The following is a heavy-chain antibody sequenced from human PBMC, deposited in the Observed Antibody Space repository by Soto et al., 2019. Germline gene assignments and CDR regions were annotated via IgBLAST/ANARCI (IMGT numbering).Heavy chain of an antibody. J-gene: IGHJ4*02. D-gene: IGHD1-7*01. CDR2: TSYDGSNK. Sequence: QVQLVESGGGVVQPGRSLRLSCAASAFTFSSYALHWVRQAPGKGLEWVAVTSYDGSNKYYAYSVKCRFTISRDNSKNTLYLQMNSLRAEDTAVYYCARDRYSRNYLAIDHCGQGNLVTVSS. CDR3: ARDRYSRNYLAIDH. V-gene: IGHV3-30-3*01. CDR1: AFTFSSYA.